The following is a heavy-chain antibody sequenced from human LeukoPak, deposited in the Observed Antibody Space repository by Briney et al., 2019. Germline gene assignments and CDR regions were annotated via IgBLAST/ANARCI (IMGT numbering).Heavy chain of an antibody. CDR2: ITGSDHSM. V-gene: IGHV3-11*01. D-gene: IGHD3-3*01. CDR3: AKDHGFLEWLYCFDY. Sequence: GGSLRLSCVASGFTFSDYYMSWIRQAPGKGLEWLSYITGSDHSMLYADSVKGCFAISRDNAENSVYLHLNSLRAEDTALYYCAKDHGFLEWLYCFDYWGQGTLVTVSS. CDR1: GFTFSDYY. J-gene: IGHJ4*02.